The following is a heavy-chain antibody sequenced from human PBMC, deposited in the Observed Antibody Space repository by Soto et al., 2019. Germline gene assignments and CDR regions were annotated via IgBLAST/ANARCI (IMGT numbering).Heavy chain of an antibody. V-gene: IGHV1-18*01. Sequence: GAXVKVSCKASGYTFTSYGISWVRQAPGQGLEWMGWISAYNGNTNYAQKLQGRVTMTTDTSTSTAYMELRSLRSDDTAVYYWGRFGYCSSTSCYIYYYYMDVWGRGTTVTVSS. J-gene: IGHJ6*03. CDR1: GYTFTSYG. CDR3: GRFGYCSSTSCYIYYYYMDV. D-gene: IGHD2-2*02. CDR2: ISAYNGNT.